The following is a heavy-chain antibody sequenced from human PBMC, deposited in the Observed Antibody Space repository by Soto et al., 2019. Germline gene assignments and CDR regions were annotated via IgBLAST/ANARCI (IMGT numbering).Heavy chain of an antibody. CDR3: ARDLYFDY. CDR2: IYSGGST. J-gene: IGHJ4*02. Sequence: EVQLVESGGGLVQPGGSLRLSCAASGFTVTSHYMSWVRQAPGKGLEWVSVIYSGGSTYYAVSVKGRFTSSRDNSKNTLYLQMNSLRAEDTAVYYCARDLYFDYWGQGTLVTVSS. V-gene: IGHV3-66*01. CDR1: GFTVTSHY.